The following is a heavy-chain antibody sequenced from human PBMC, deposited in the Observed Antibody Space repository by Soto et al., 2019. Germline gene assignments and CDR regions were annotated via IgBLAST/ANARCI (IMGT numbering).Heavy chain of an antibody. V-gene: IGHV3-30*18. Sequence: QVQLVESGGGVVQPGRSLRLSCAASGFSFSNYGMHWVRQAPGKGLEWVALISYDGSDRYYADSVKGRLTISRDNSKNTLYLQMNSLRTDVTAIYYFAKVVSYGSPPVWSDVWGQGTMVTVSS. D-gene: IGHD5-18*01. J-gene: IGHJ3*01. CDR1: GFSFSNYG. CDR3: AKVVSYGSPPVWSDV. CDR2: ISYDGSDR.